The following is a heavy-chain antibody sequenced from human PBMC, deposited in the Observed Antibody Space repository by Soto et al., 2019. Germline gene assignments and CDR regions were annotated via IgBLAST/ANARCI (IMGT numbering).Heavy chain of an antibody. V-gene: IGHV4-39*01. CDR2: IYYSGST. Sequence: SETLSLTCAVSGGSISSGSSYWGWIRQPPGKGLEWIANIYYSGSTYYNPSLRSRVTIFVDTSKNQFTLKLSSVTAADTAVYYCARYPAERSDYYYGMDVWGQGTTVT. CDR3: ARYPAERSDYYYGMDV. CDR1: GGSISSGSSY. J-gene: IGHJ6*02. D-gene: IGHD1-1*01.